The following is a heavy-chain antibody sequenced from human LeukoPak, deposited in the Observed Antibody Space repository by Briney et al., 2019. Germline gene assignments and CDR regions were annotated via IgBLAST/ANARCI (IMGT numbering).Heavy chain of an antibody. V-gene: IGHV1-69*04. Sequence: ASVKVSCKASGGTFSSYAISWVRQAPGQGLEWMGRIIPILGIANYAQKFQGRVTITTDDSTHTSYVELRSLRSEDTAVYYCARVDRYYFYMDVWGKGTTVTVSS. J-gene: IGHJ6*03. CDR3: ARVDRYYFYMDV. CDR2: IIPILGIA. CDR1: GGTFSSYA.